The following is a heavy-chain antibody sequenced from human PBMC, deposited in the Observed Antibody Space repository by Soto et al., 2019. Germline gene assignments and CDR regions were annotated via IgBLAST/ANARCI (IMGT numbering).Heavy chain of an antibody. CDR3: ASSYYGSGSYQRYYHYYAMDV. J-gene: IGHJ6*02. Sequence: NPSETLSLTCTVPGGSISSSSYYWGWIRQPPGKGLEWIGSIYYSGSTYYNPSLKSRVTISVDTSKNQFSLKLSSVTAADTAVYYCASSYYGSGSYQRYYHYYAMDVWGQGTTVTASS. V-gene: IGHV4-39*01. D-gene: IGHD3-10*01. CDR1: GGSISSSSYY. CDR2: IYYSGST.